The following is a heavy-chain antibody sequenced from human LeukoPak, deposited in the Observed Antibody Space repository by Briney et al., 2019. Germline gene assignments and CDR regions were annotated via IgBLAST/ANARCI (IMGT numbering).Heavy chain of an antibody. Sequence: GESLKISCKGSGYSFTNYWIGWVRQMPGKGLEWMGIIYPDDSDTRQSPSFQGQVTMSADKPISTAYLQWSSLEASDTATYYCARLAKARRDGYNFGFDSWGQGTLVTVSS. D-gene: IGHD5-24*01. CDR1: GYSFTNYW. J-gene: IGHJ4*02. CDR3: ARLAKARRDGYNFGFDS. CDR2: IYPDDSDT. V-gene: IGHV5-51*01.